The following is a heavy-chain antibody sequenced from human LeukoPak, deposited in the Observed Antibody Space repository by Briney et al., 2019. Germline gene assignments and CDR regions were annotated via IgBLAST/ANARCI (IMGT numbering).Heavy chain of an antibody. Sequence: GESLKISCKGSGYRFTSYWISWVRQMPGKGLEWMGRIDPSDSYTNYSPSFQGHVTISADKSISAAYLQWSSLKASDTAMYYCARRALPPAYCGGDCFDAFDIWGQGTMVTVSS. CDR2: IDPSDSYT. J-gene: IGHJ3*02. V-gene: IGHV5-10-1*01. D-gene: IGHD2-21*02. CDR1: GYRFTSYW. CDR3: ARRALPPAYCGGDCFDAFDI.